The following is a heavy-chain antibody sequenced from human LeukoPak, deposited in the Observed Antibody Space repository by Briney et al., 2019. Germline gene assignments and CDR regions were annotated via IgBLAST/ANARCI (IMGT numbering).Heavy chain of an antibody. J-gene: IGHJ4*02. CDR1: GFTFSDYY. D-gene: IGHD3-22*01. CDR2: ISSSSSYT. Sequence: PGGSLRLSCAASGFTFSDYYMSWIRQAPGKGREWVSYISSSSSYTNYADSVKGRFTISRDNAKNSLYLQMNSLRAEDTAVYYCARDLGAYDSSGNYWGQGTLVTVSS. V-gene: IGHV3-11*06. CDR3: ARDLGAYDSSGNY.